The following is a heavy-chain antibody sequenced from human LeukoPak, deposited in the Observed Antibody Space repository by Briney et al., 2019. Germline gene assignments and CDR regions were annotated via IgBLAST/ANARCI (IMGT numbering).Heavy chain of an antibody. D-gene: IGHD3-22*01. CDR1: GFTFSSYA. CDR2: ISYDGSNK. CDR3: ARVSYTMIVVAPDY. Sequence: GGSLQLSCAASGFTFSSYAMHWVRQAPGKGLEWVAVISYDGSNKYYADSVKGRFTISRDNSKNTLYLQMNSLRAEDTAVYYCARVSYTMIVVAPDYWGQGTLVTVSS. V-gene: IGHV3-30-3*01. J-gene: IGHJ4*02.